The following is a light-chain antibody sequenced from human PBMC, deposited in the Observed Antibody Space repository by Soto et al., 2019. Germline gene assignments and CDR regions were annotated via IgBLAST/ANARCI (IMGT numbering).Light chain of an antibody. J-gene: IGLJ1*01. V-gene: IGLV2-14*01. CDR3: SSYGSSSTLV. CDR2: DVT. CDR1: SSDVGLYNY. Sequence: QSALTQPASVSGSPGQSITISCTGSSSDVGLYNYVSWYQQRPGKAPKLIIYDVTDRPSGVSTRFSGSKSGNTASLAISGLQAEDEGEYYCSSYGSSSTLVFGTGTKLTVL.